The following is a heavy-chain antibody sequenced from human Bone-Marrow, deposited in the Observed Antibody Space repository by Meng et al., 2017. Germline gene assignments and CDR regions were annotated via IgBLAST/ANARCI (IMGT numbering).Heavy chain of an antibody. V-gene: IGHV1-69*01. CDR3: ARNNWNDVVTPFDY. Sequence: GQSGRSGAGVKKPGSSVKVSCKASGGTFSSYAISWVRQAPGQGLEWMGGIIPIFGTANYAQKFQGRVTITADESTSTAYMELSSLRSEETAVYYCARNNWNDVVTPFDYWGQGTLVTVSS. CDR2: IIPIFGTA. J-gene: IGHJ4*02. CDR1: GGTFSSYA. D-gene: IGHD1-1*01.